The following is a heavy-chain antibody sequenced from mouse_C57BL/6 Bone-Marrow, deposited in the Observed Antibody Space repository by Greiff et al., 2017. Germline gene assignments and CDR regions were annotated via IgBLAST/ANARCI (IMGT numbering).Heavy chain of an antibody. CDR1: GYTFTSYG. CDR2: IYPRSGNT. V-gene: IGHV1-81*01. Sequence: VQLQQSGAELARPGASVKLSCKASGYTFTSYGISWVKQRTGQGLEWIGEIYPRSGNTYYNEKFKGKATLTADKSSSTAYVELRSLTSEDSAVYFCARWGYCYYYAMDYWGQGTSVTVSS. J-gene: IGHJ4*01. D-gene: IGHD2-3*01. CDR3: ARWGYCYYYAMDY.